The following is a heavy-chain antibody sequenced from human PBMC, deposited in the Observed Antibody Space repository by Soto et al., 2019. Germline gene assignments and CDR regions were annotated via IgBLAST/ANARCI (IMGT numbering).Heavy chain of an antibody. D-gene: IGHD1-7*01. J-gene: IGHJ6*03. CDR3: AGTTSHQWYYMDV. V-gene: IGHV6-1*01. Sequence: SQTLSLTCAISGDSVSSNSAAWNWIRLSPSRGLEWLARTYYRSRWYNDYAVSVRSRITVNPDTSKNQFSLQLTSVTPEDTAVYYWAGTTSHQWYYMDVWGQETTVTVSS. CDR1: GDSVSSNSAA. CDR2: TYYRSRWYN.